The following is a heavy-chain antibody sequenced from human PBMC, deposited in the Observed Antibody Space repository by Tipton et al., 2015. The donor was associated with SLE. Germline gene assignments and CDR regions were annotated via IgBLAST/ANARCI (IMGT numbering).Heavy chain of an antibody. CDR3: ARGSYYEILTGYHEKLYYFYSMDV. Sequence: QLVQSGAEVKKPGASVRISCKSSAYNFNTYYMHWLRQAPGQGLEWMGMINPTGGGTTYAQKFHGRVTITTDESTSTAYMDLSSLRSDDTAVYFCARGSYYEILTGYHEKLYYFYSMDVWGEGTMVTVSS. CDR1: AYNFNTYY. D-gene: IGHD3-9*01. CDR2: INPTGGGT. J-gene: IGHJ6*03. V-gene: IGHV1-46*02.